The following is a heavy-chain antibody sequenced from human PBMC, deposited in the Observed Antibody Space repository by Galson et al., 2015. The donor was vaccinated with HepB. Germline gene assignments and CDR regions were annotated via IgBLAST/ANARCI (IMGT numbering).Heavy chain of an antibody. CDR2: INPNSGGT. CDR3: ARGRDYDSSGSPLGY. Sequence: SVKVSCKASGYTFTGYYMHWMRQAPGQGLEWMGWINPNSGGTNYAQKFQGWVTMTWDTSISTAYMELSRLRSVDTAVYYCARGRDYDSSGSPLGYWGQGTLVTVSS. J-gene: IGHJ4*02. V-gene: IGHV1-2*04. D-gene: IGHD3-22*01. CDR1: GYTFTGYY.